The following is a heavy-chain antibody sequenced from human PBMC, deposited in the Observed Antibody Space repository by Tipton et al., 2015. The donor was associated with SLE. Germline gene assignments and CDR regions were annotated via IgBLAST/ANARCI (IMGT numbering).Heavy chain of an antibody. D-gene: IGHD2-8*01. Sequence: TLSLTCAVYGGSFSGYYWTWIRQPPGKGLEWIGEINHSGSTNYNPSLKSRVTISVDTSKNQFSLKLSSVTAADTAVYYWARGQGYASIWGQGTMVTVSS. CDR1: GGSFSGYY. V-gene: IGHV4-34*01. J-gene: IGHJ3*02. CDR2: INHSGST. CDR3: ARGQGYASI.